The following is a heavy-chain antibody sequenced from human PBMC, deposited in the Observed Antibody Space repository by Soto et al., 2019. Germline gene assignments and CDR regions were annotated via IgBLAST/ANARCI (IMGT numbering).Heavy chain of an antibody. Sequence: SETLSLTCTVSGDSISSSTYYWGWIRQPPGKGLEWIGCIYHTGTTYYNPSLKSRVTISVDTSKNQFSLKLSSVTAADTAVYYCARRADSSGYMDYWGQGILVTVSS. CDR1: GDSISSSTYY. CDR3: ARRADSSGYMDY. CDR2: IYHTGTT. J-gene: IGHJ4*02. V-gene: IGHV4-39*01. D-gene: IGHD3-22*01.